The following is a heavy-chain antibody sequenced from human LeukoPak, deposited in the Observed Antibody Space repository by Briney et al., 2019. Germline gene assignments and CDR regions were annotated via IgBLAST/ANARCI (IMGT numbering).Heavy chain of an antibody. D-gene: IGHD6-6*01. J-gene: IGHJ6*02. CDR2: IYYSGST. CDR1: GGSISSSSYY. Sequence: SETLSLTCTASGGSISSSSYYWGWIRQPPGKGLEWIGSIYYSGSTYYNPSLKSRVTISVDTSKNQFSLKLSSVTAADTAVYYCARDRPNYYYGMDVWGQGTTVTVSS. CDR3: ARDRPNYYYGMDV. V-gene: IGHV4-39*07.